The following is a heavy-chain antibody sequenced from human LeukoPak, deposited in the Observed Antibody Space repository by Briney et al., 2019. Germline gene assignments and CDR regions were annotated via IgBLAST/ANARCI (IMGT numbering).Heavy chain of an antibody. Sequence: SQTLSLTCTVSGGSISSGGYYWSWSRQPPGKGLEWIGYIYHSGSTYYNPSLKSRVTISVDRSKNQFSLKLSSVTAADTAVYYCARDGGYCSSTTCYSDYWGQGTLVTVSS. CDR3: ARDGGYCSSTTCYSDY. CDR1: GGSISSGGYY. J-gene: IGHJ4*02. D-gene: IGHD2-2*01. CDR2: IYHSGST. V-gene: IGHV4-30-2*01.